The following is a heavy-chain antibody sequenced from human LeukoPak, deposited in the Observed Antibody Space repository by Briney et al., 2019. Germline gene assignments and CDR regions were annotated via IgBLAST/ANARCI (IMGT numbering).Heavy chain of an antibody. J-gene: IGHJ4*02. CDR2: MYQTGST. CDR1: GGSISSGSYY. V-gene: IGHV4-61*02. Sequence: SETLSLTCTVSGGSISSGSYYWSWIRQPAGKGLEWIASMYQTGSTYYNPSLKSRVTISVDTSKNQFSLKLNSVTAADTAVYYCATREMATKYYFDYWGQGTLVTVSS. D-gene: IGHD5-24*01. CDR3: ATREMATKYYFDY.